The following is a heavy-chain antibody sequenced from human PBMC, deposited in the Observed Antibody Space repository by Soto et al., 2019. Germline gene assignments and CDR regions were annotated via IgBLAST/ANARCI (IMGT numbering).Heavy chain of an antibody. CDR2: INHSGST. V-gene: IGHV4-34*01. CDR3: ARGLSSSYGDYPDIRRPNWFDP. D-gene: IGHD4-17*01. CDR1: GGSFSGYY. J-gene: IGHJ5*02. Sequence: SETLSLTCAVYGGSFSGYYWSWIRQPPGKGLEWIGEINHSGSTNYNPSLKSRVTISVDTSKNQFSLKLSSVTAADTAVYYCARGLSSSYGDYPDIRRPNWFDPWGQGTLVTASS.